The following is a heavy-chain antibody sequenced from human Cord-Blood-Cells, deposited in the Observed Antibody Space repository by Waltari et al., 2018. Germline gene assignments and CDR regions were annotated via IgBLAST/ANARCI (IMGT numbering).Heavy chain of an antibody. CDR3: AHRSITIFGVVSDAFDI. CDR2: IYWDDDK. CDR1: GFSLSTSGVG. Sequence: QITLKESGPTLVKPTQTLTLTCPFSGFSLSTSGVGVGWIRQPPGKALEWLALIYWDDDKRYSPSLKSRLTITKDTSKNQVVLTMTNMDPVDTATYYCAHRSITIFGVVSDAFDIWGQGTMVTVSS. J-gene: IGHJ3*02. D-gene: IGHD3-3*01. V-gene: IGHV2-5*02.